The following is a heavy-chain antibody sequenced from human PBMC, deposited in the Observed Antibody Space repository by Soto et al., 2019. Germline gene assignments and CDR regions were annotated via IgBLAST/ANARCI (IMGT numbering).Heavy chain of an antibody. V-gene: IGHV4-4*02. CDR1: SGSISSSNW. CDR3: EVDRDFWRGSNWFHP. CDR2: IYHSGST. D-gene: IGHD3-3*01. Sequence: PSETLSLTCAVSSGSISSSNWWSWVRQPPGKGLEWIGEIYHSGSTNYNPSLKSRVTISVDKSKNQFSLKLSSVTAADTAVYYCEVDRDFWRGSNWFHPWGQGTLVSGSS. J-gene: IGHJ5*02.